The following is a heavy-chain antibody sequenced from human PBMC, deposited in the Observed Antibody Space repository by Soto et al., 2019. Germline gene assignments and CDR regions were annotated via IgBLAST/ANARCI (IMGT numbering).Heavy chain of an antibody. Sequence: PGESLKISCKTSGYSFTSYWIGWVRQLPGKGLEWMGIIYPGDSDTRLSPSFQGQVTISADKSISTAYLQWSSLKAPDTAMYYCARPRGYSYGYDAFDMWGQGTMVTVS. CDR2: IYPGDSDT. J-gene: IGHJ3*02. D-gene: IGHD5-18*01. CDR1: GYSFTSYW. CDR3: ARPRGYSYGYDAFDM. V-gene: IGHV5-51*01.